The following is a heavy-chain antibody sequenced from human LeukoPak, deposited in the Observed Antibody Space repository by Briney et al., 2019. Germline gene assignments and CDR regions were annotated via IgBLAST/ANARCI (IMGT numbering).Heavy chain of an antibody. J-gene: IGHJ6*03. Sequence: GGSLRLSCVASGFSFLRYAMICVAQAPGKGLAWVEAISGSGGSTYYADFVQGRFTISRDNSKNTLYVQMNSLRAEDTAVYYCAKVTAVAGHTDYYMDVWGKGTTVTVSS. V-gene: IGHV3-23*01. D-gene: IGHD6-19*01. CDR3: AKVTAVAGHTDYYMDV. CDR1: GFSFLRYA. CDR2: ISGSGGST.